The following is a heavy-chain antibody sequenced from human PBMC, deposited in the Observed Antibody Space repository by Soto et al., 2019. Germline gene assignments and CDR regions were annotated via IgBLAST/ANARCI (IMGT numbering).Heavy chain of an antibody. CDR1: GYSFTSYW. CDR2: IYPGDSDT. J-gene: IGHJ5*02. CDR3: ARHLLPISYCSSTSCPEGGWFDP. V-gene: IGHV5-51*01. Sequence: GESLKISCKGSGYSFTSYWIGWVRQMPGKGLEWMGIIYPGDSDTRYSPSFQGQVTISADKSISTAYLQWSSLKASDTAMYYCARHLLPISYCSSTSCPEGGWFDPWGQGTLVTVSS. D-gene: IGHD2-2*01.